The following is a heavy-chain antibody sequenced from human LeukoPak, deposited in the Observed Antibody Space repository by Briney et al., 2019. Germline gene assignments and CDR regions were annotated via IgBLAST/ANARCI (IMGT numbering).Heavy chain of an antibody. CDR3: ARMQYYDFWSGYYTSWFDP. Sequence: ASVKVSCKASGYTFTGYYMHWVRQAPGQGLEWMGWINPNSGGTNYAQKFQGRVTMTRDTSISTAYVGLSRLRSDDTAVYYCARMQYYDFWSGYYTSWFDPWGQGTLVTVSS. D-gene: IGHD3-3*01. J-gene: IGHJ5*02. V-gene: IGHV1-2*02. CDR2: INPNSGGT. CDR1: GYTFTGYY.